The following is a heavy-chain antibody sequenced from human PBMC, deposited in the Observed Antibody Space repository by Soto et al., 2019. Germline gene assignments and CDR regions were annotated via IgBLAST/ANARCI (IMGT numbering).Heavy chain of an antibody. V-gene: IGHV3-21*01. CDR3: ARDSAELLLWFGEHYYYYGMDV. J-gene: IGHJ6*02. D-gene: IGHD3-10*01. CDR1: GFTFSSYS. CDR2: ISSSSSYI. Sequence: GGSLRLSCAASGFTFSSYSMNWVRQAPGKGLEWVSSISSSSSYIYYADSVKGRFTISRDNAKNSLYLQMNSLRAEDTAVYYCARDSAELLLWFGEHYYYYGMDVWGQGTTVTVSS.